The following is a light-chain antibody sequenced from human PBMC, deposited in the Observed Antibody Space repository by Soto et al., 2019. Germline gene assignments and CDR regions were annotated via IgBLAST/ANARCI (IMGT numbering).Light chain of an antibody. Sequence: QSALTQPRSVSGSPGQSVTISCTGTSSDVGNYNYVSWYQQHPGKAPKLFIYDVSKRPSGVPDRFSGSKSGNTASLTISGLQAEDEADYYCCSYAGSPYVFGTGTKVTVL. V-gene: IGLV2-11*01. CDR2: DVS. CDR1: SSDVGNYNY. J-gene: IGLJ1*01. CDR3: CSYAGSPYV.